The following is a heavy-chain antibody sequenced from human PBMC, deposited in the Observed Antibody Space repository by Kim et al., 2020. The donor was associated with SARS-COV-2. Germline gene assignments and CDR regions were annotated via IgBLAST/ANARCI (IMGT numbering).Heavy chain of an antibody. V-gene: IGHV4-34*01. CDR1: GGSFSGYY. J-gene: IGHJ6*01. CDR2: IKHSGST. D-gene: IGHD6-13*01. CDR3: ARGASIAAAGILGTINYY. Sequence: SETLSLTCAVYGGSFSGYYWSWIRQPPGKGLEWIGEIKHSGSTNYNPSLNSRVTISVDTSKNQFSLKLSSVTAADTAVYYCARGASIAAAGILGTINYY.